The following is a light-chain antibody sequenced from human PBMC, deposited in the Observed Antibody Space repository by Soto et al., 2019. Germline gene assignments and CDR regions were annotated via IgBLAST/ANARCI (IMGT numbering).Light chain of an antibody. J-gene: IGKJ1*01. CDR2: DAS. CDR1: QSVSGG. V-gene: IGKV1-5*01. Sequence: IPLTLSLCTLSASVGDTFTCTCRASQSVSGGLAWYQQKPGEAPKLLIYDASALSRGVPSRFSGSGSGTKFTLTIASLQPEDFATYYCQQYETFSGTFGPGTKVDIK. CDR3: QQYETFSGT.